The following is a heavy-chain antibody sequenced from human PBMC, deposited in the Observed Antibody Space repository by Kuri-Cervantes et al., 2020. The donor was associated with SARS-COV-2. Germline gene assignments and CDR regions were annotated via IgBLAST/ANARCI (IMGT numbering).Heavy chain of an antibody. D-gene: IGHD2-2*01. J-gene: IGHJ4*02. Sequence: GSLRLSCAVYGGSFSGYYWSWIRQPPGKGLEWIGEINHSGSTNYNPSLKSRVTISADTSKNQFSLKLSSVTAADTAVYYCARGREIWGIVVVPAAPFDYWGQGTLVTVSS. CDR1: GGSFSGYY. CDR2: INHSGST. V-gene: IGHV4-34*01. CDR3: ARGREIWGIVVVPAAPFDY.